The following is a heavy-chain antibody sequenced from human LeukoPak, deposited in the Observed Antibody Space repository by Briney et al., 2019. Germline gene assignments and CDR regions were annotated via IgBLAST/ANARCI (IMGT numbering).Heavy chain of an antibody. D-gene: IGHD6-19*01. J-gene: IGHJ6*02. Sequence: ASVRVSCKASNYTFSDYDVTWVRQAPGQGLEWMGWISAYNGNTNYAQKLQGRVTMTTDTSTSTAYMELRSLRSDDTAVYYCARVPGYSSFNYYYGLDVWGQGTTVTVSS. CDR2: ISAYNGNT. CDR1: NYTFSDYD. CDR3: ARVPGYSSFNYYYGLDV. V-gene: IGHV1-18*01.